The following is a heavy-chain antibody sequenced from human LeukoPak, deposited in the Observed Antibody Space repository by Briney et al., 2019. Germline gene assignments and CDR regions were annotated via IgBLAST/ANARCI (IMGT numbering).Heavy chain of an antibody. CDR2: IYPGDSDT. Sequence: GESLKISCKGSGYSFTSYWIGWVRQMPGKGLEWMGIIYPGDSDTRYSPSFQGQVTISADKSISTAYLQWSSLKASDTAMYYFARAYYDFWSGYYPYYFDYWGQGTLVTVSS. CDR3: ARAYYDFWSGYYPYYFDY. V-gene: IGHV5-51*01. D-gene: IGHD3-3*01. J-gene: IGHJ4*02. CDR1: GYSFTSYW.